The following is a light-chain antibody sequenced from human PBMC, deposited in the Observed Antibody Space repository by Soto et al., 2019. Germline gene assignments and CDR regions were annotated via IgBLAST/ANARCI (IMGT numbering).Light chain of an antibody. CDR2: HAS. V-gene: IGKV1-5*01. CDR3: QQSYTTPRT. Sequence: DIQMTQPSTLSASVGDRVTLHCRASQSISTYLAWYQQKPGKAPKVLIYHASNLESGVPSRFSGGGSGTEFTLTISSLQPDDFATYYCQQSYTTPRTFGQGTKVEVK. J-gene: IGKJ1*01. CDR1: QSISTY.